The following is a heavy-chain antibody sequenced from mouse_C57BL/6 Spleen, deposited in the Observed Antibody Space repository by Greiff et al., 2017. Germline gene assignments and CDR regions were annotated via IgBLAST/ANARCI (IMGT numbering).Heavy chain of an antibody. Sequence: QVQLQQSGPELVKPGASVKISCKASGYAFSSSWMNWVKQRPGKGLEWIGRIYPGDGDTNYNGKFKGKATLTADKSSSTAYMQLSSLTSEDSAVYFCARGRVTIHYAMDYWGQGTSVTVSS. CDR3: ARGRVTIHYAMDY. CDR1: GYAFSSSW. D-gene: IGHD2-1*01. J-gene: IGHJ4*01. CDR2: IYPGDGDT. V-gene: IGHV1-82*01.